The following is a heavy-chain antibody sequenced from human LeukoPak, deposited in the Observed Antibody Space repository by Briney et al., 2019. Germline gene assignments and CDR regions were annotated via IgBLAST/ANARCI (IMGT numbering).Heavy chain of an antibody. D-gene: IGHD3-9*01. J-gene: IGHJ4*02. CDR3: ASMPTTYYDILTGYSYPYFDY. CDR2: IYYSGST. Sequence: SETLSLTCTVSGGSISSYYWSWIRQPPGKGLEWIGYIYYSGSTNYNPSLKSRVTISVDTSKNQFSLKLSSVTAADTAVYYCASMPTTYYDILTGYSYPYFDYWGQGTLVTVSS. V-gene: IGHV4-59*12. CDR1: GGSISSYY.